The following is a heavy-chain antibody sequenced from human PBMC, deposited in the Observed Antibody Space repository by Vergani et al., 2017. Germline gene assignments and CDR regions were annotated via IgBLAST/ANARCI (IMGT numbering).Heavy chain of an antibody. CDR2: IYYSGST. V-gene: IGHV4-39*01. D-gene: IGHD1-26*01. CDR3: ARRAERWETLLRDDFDV. J-gene: IGHJ3*01. CDR1: GGSISSSSYY. Sequence: QLQLQESGPGLVKPSETLSLTCTVSGGSISSSSYYWGWIRQPPGKGLEWIGSIYYSGSTYYNPSLKSRVTISVDTSKNQFSLKLRSVSAADTAVYFCARRAERWETLLRDDFDVWGQGTFVTVSP.